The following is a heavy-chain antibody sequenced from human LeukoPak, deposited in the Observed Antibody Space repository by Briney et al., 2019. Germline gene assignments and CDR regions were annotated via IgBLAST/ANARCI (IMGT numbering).Heavy chain of an antibody. Sequence: SETLSLTCTVSGGSITNYYYWSWIRQPPGKGLEWIGYIYYSGSANYNPSLKSRVTISVDTSKNQFSLKLSSVTAADTAVYYCARSGQWPNNWFDPWGQGTLVTVSS. CDR1: GGSITNYYY. CDR3: ARSGQWPNNWFDP. V-gene: IGHV4-59*01. CDR2: IYYSGSA. D-gene: IGHD2-8*01. J-gene: IGHJ5*02.